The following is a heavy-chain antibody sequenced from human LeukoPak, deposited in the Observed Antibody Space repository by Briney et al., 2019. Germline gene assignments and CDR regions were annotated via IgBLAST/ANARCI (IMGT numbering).Heavy chain of an antibody. CDR1: GYTFTGYY. CDR3: ARTTVTTSDDAFDI. V-gene: IGHV1-2*06. CDR2: INPNSGGT. J-gene: IGHJ3*02. D-gene: IGHD4-17*01. Sequence: ASVKVSCKASGYTFTGYYMHWVRQAPGQGLEWMGRINPNSGGTNYAQKFQGGVTMTRDTSISTAYMELSRLRSDDTAVYYCARTTVTTSDDAFDIWGQGTMVTVSS.